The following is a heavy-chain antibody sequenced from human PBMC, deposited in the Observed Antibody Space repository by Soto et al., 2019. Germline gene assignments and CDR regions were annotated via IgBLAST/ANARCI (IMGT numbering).Heavy chain of an antibody. Sequence: GGSLRLSCAASVFTFSASAIHLVRQAPGKGLEWVGRIRSKANKYATAYVASVQGRFTISRDDSKNTTYLQMNSLKTEDTAVYYCARVRYGSGNYFDYWGQGTPVTVPQ. CDR3: ARVRYGSGNYFDY. V-gene: IGHV3-73*01. D-gene: IGHD3-10*01. CDR2: IRSKANKYAT. CDR1: VFTFSASA. J-gene: IGHJ4*02.